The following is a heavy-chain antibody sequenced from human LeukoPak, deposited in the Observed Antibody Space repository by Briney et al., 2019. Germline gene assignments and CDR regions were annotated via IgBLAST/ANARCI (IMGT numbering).Heavy chain of an antibody. Sequence: GGSLRLSCEASGITFNKYRIHWVRQAPGKGLEWVAVISYDGTNENYADSVKGRFTVSRDMSKSTFYLQMNSLRPEDTAVYYCAGYYDSRGYYFRVGFDPWGQGTLVTVSS. J-gene: IGHJ5*02. CDR3: AGYYDSRGYYFRVGFDP. D-gene: IGHD3-22*01. CDR2: ISYDGTNE. V-gene: IGHV3-30-3*01. CDR1: GITFNKYR.